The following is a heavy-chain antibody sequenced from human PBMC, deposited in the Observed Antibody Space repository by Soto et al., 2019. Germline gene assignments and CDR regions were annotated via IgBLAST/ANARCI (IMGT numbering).Heavy chain of an antibody. D-gene: IGHD6-19*01. Sequence: QLQLQESGPGLVKPSETLSLTCTVSGGSISSSSYYWGWIRQPPGKGLEWIGSIYYSGSTYYNPSLKSRVPISVDTSKNQFSLKLSSVTAADTAVYYCARGGGRAVAGTALYGMDVWGQGTTVTVSS. CDR1: GGSISSSSYY. CDR2: IYYSGST. V-gene: IGHV4-39*01. J-gene: IGHJ6*02. CDR3: ARGGGRAVAGTALYGMDV.